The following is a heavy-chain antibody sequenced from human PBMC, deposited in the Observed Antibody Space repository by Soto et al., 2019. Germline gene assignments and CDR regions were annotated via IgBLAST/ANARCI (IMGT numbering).Heavy chain of an antibody. J-gene: IGHJ1*01. D-gene: IGHD2-21*02. Sequence: GESLKISCAASGFTFSDYYMSWIRQAPGKGLEWVSYISSSGSTIYYADSVKGRFTISRDNAKNSLYLQMNSLRAEDTAVYYCARQYCGGDCYTFAEYFQHWGQGTLVTVSS. CDR1: GFTFSDYY. CDR3: ARQYCGGDCYTFAEYFQH. V-gene: IGHV3-11*01. CDR2: ISSSGSTI.